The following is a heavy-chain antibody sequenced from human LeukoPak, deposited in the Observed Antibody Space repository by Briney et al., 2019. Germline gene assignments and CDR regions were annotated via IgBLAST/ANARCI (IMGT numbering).Heavy chain of an antibody. D-gene: IGHD6-6*01. CDR3: AKDRDEYSSSNYYYMDV. CDR2: ISSSSSTI. J-gene: IGHJ6*03. V-gene: IGHV3-48*04. CDR1: GFTFSSYS. Sequence: GGSLRLSCAASGFTFSSYSMNWVRQAPGKGLEWVSYISSSSSTIYYADSVKGRFTISRDNAKNSLYLQMNSLRAEDTAVYYCAKDRDEYSSSNYYYMDVWGKGTTVTVSS.